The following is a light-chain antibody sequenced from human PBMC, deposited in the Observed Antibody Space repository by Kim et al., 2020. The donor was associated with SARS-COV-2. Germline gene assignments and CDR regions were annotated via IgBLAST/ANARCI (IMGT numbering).Light chain of an antibody. V-gene: IGLV2-14*04. CDR3: ASYTSSDTLVI. J-gene: IGLJ2*01. CDR1: SSDLGGYNY. Sequence: QSITISCTGTSSDLGGYNYVSWYQQHPGKAPKLIVYDVIDRPSGVSDRFSGSTSGNTASLTISGLQAEDEANYYCASYTSSDTLVIFGGGTQLTVL. CDR2: DVI.